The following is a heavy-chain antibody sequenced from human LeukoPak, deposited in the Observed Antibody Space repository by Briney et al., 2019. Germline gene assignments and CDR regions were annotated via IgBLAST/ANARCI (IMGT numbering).Heavy chain of an antibody. V-gene: IGHV1-46*01. CDR1: GYTFTSYY. Sequence: ASLKVSCKASGYTFTSYYMHWVRQAPGQGREWMGIINPSGGSTSYAQKFQGRVTMTRDTSTSTVYMELSSLRSEDTAVYYCAREESVVTWTGNFDYWGQGTLVTVSS. CDR2: INPSGGST. J-gene: IGHJ4*02. D-gene: IGHD3/OR15-3a*01. CDR3: AREESVVTWTGNFDY.